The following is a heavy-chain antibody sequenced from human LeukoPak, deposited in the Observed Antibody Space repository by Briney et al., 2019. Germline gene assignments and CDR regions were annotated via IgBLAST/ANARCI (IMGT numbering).Heavy chain of an antibody. J-gene: IGHJ1*01. CDR3: ATPPLGYCSSTSCLEYFQH. CDR1: GGTFNSYA. V-gene: IGHV1-69*05. D-gene: IGHD2-2*01. Sequence: SVKVSCKASGGTFNSYAISWVRQAPGQGLEWMGGIIPIFGTANYAKKFQGKVTITTDESTSTAYMELSSLRSEDTAVYYRATPPLGYCSSTSCLEYFQHWGQGTLVTVSS. CDR2: IIPIFGTA.